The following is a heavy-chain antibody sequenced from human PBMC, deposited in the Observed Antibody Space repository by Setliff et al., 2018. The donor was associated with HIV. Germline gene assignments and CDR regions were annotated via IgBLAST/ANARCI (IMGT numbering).Heavy chain of an antibody. CDR2: IYTSGST. Sequence: SETLSLTCNVSGDSISRFSWSWIRQPPGKGLEWIGHIYTSGSTNYNPSLKSRVTISVDTSKNQFSLKLNSVTAADAAVYFCARAREGWKPFAFDYWGQGTLVTVSS. CDR3: ARAREGWKPFAFDY. D-gene: IGHD1-1*01. V-gene: IGHV4-4*08. J-gene: IGHJ4*02. CDR1: GDSISRFS.